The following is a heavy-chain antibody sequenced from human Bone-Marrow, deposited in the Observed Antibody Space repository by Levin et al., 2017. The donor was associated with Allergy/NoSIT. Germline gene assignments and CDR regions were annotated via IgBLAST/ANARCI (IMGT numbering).Heavy chain of an antibody. Sequence: SETLSLTCTVSGGSISSSSYYWGWIRQPPGKGLEWIGSIYYSGSTYYNPSLKSRVTISVDTSKNQFSLKLSSVTAADTAVYYCARNAITMIAVVIMGGFNWFDPWGQGTLVTVSS. CDR3: ARNAITMIAVVIMGGFNWFDP. V-gene: IGHV4-39*07. D-gene: IGHD3-22*01. J-gene: IGHJ5*02. CDR1: GGSISSSSYY. CDR2: IYYSGST.